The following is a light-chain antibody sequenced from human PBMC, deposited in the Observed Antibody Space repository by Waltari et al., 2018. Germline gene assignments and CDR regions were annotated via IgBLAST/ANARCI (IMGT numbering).Light chain of an antibody. CDR2: EVN. Sequence: QSALTQPPSASGSPGQSVTISCTGTSRDIGNYKYVSWYQQNPGKAPKLMIYEVNKRPSGVPDRFSGSKSGNTASLTVSGLQAEDEADYYCSSYAGNNNLVFGGGTKLTVL. CDR1: SRDIGNYKY. J-gene: IGLJ3*02. V-gene: IGLV2-8*01. CDR3: SSYAGNNNLV.